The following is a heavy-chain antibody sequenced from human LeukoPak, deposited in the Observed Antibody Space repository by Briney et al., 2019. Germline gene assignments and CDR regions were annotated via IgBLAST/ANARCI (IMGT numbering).Heavy chain of an antibody. V-gene: IGHV3-11*01. CDR2: ISNRGSTI. CDR3: ARSADRSGYFREITLYYFDY. J-gene: IGHJ4*02. Sequence: GGSLRLSCAASGFTFSDFYMTWIRQAPGKGLEWVSYISNRGSTIHYADSVRGRFTISRDNAKKSLYLQMNSLRTEDTAVYYCARSADRSGYFREITLYYFDYWGQGTLVTVSS. CDR1: GFTFSDFY. D-gene: IGHD3-22*01.